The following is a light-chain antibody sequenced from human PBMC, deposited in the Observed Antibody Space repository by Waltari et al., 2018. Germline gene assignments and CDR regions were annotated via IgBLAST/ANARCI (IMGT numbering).Light chain of an antibody. CDR2: GAS. CDR1: QRVSSSY. Sequence: EIVLTKSPGTLSLSPGERATLSCRASQRVSSSYLAWYQQKPGQAPRLLIYGASSRATGIPDRFSGSGSGTDFTLTISRLEPEDFAVYYCQQYGSSRTFGQGTKLEIK. V-gene: IGKV3-20*01. J-gene: IGKJ2*01. CDR3: QQYGSSRT.